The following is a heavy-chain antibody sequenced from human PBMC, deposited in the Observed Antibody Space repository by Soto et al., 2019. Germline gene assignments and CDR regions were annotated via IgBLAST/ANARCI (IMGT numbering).Heavy chain of an antibody. V-gene: IGHV3-73*01. Sequence: PGGSLRLSCAASGFTFSGSAMHWVRQASGKGLEWVGRIRSKANSYATAYAASVKGRFTISRDDSKNTAYLQMNSLKTEDTAVYYCTSRSGSYYINYYYYGMDVWGQGTTVTVSS. CDR2: IRSKANSYAT. CDR1: GFTFSGSA. CDR3: TSRSGSYYINYYYYGMDV. D-gene: IGHD1-26*01. J-gene: IGHJ6*02.